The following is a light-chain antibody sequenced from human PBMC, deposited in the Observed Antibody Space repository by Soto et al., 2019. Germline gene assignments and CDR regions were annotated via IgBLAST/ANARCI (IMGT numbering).Light chain of an antibody. J-gene: IGKJ5*01. CDR3: QQYDNSIT. CDR2: GAS. Sequence: EIVLTQSPGTLSLSPGETATLSCRASQSVRSNNLSWYHQKPGQTPRLLIYGASSSATGIPDRFSGSGSGTDFTLTISRLEPEDFAVYYCQQYDNSITFGQGTRLEIE. V-gene: IGKV3-20*01. CDR1: QSVRSNN.